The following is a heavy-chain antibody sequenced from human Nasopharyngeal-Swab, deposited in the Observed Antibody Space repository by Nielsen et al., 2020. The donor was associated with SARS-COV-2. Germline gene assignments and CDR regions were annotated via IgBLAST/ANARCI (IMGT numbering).Heavy chain of an antibody. V-gene: IGHV4-39*01. D-gene: IGHD2-2*01. J-gene: IGHJ4*02. CDR1: GGSISSSSYY. CDR3: ARLPHQLQPMVDY. Sequence: GSLRLSCTVSGGSISSSSYYWGWIRQPPGKGLEWIGSIYYSGSTYYNPSLKSRVTISVDPSKNQFSLKLRSVTAADTAVYYCARLPHQLQPMVDYWGQGTLVTVSS. CDR2: IYYSGST.